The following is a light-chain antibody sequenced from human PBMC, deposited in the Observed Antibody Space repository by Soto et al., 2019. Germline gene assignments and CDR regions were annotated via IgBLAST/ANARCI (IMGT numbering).Light chain of an antibody. Sequence: DIVMTQSPGSLAVSLGERATINCKSSQSVLYSSNNKNYIAWWQQRPGQPPKLLVYWTSTRESGVPDRFSGSGSGTDFTLTISSLQAEDVAVYYCQQYYITPWTFGQGTKVEIK. J-gene: IGKJ1*01. CDR2: WTS. CDR1: QSVLYSSNNKNY. CDR3: QQYYITPWT. V-gene: IGKV4-1*01.